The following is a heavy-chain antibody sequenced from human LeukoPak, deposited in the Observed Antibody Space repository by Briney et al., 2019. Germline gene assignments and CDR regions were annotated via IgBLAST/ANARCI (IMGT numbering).Heavy chain of an antibody. Sequence: ASVKVSCKASGGTFSSYAISWVRQAPGQGLEWMGRIIPILGIANYAQKCQGRVTITADKSTSTAYMELSSLRSEDTAVYYCARVGSTLGYFDYWGQGTLVTVSS. D-gene: IGHD6-13*01. CDR1: GGTFSSYA. CDR2: IIPILGIA. J-gene: IGHJ4*02. CDR3: ARVGSTLGYFDY. V-gene: IGHV1-69*04.